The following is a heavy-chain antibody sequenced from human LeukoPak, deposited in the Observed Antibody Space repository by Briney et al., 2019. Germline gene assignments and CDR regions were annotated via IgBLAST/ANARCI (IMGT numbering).Heavy chain of an antibody. Sequence: ASVKVSCKASGYTFTGYYMHWVRQAPGQGLEWMGWINPNSGGTNYAQKFQGWVTMTRDTSISTVYMELSRLRSDDTAVYYCARGYDILTGYYDLGYWGQGTLVTVSS. CDR1: GYTFTGYY. CDR3: ARGYDILTGYYDLGY. V-gene: IGHV1-2*04. CDR2: INPNSGGT. J-gene: IGHJ4*02. D-gene: IGHD3-9*01.